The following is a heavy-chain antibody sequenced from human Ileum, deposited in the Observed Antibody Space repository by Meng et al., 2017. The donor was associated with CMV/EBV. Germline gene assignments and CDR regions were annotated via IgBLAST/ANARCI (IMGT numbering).Heavy chain of an antibody. CDR2: IKSRTDGGTT. J-gene: IGHJ1*01. CDR3: TTDRDPSELQFHH. CDR1: EFTISDAW. V-gene: IGHV3-15*01. Sequence: EVQLVESGGGLVNPGXXXXLSCAASEFTISDAWMSWVRQAPGKGLEWVSRIKSRTDGGTTDYAAPVKGRFTISRDDSKNTLYLQINSLKTEDTAVYYCTTDRDPSELQFHHWGQGTLVTVSS. D-gene: IGHD3-10*01.